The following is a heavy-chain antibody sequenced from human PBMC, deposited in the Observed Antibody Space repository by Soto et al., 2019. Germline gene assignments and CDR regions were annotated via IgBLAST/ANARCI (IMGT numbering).Heavy chain of an antibody. CDR2: ISFDGSSE. Sequence: QVQLVESGGGVVQPGRSLRLSCAASGFTFNSYSLHWVRQAPGKGLQWVAVISFDGSSEYYADSVKGRFTISRDDSKHTLYLQINDLRAGDTAMYYCARARTSLYGAFGVWGQGTMVTVPS. J-gene: IGHJ3*01. CDR3: ARARTSLYGAFGV. CDR1: GFTFNSYS. V-gene: IGHV3-30-3*01. D-gene: IGHD3-10*01.